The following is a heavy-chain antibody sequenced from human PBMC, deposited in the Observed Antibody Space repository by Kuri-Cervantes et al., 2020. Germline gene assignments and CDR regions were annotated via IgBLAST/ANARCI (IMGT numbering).Heavy chain of an antibody. J-gene: IGHJ6*03. CDR2: IYYSGST. Sequence: SETLSLTCTVSGGSISSTSYYWGWIRQPPGKGLERIGSIYYSGSTYCNPSLKSRVTISVDSSKNHFSLKVSSVTAADTAVYFCARDQYFYYMDVWGKGTAVTVSS. V-gene: IGHV4-39*02. CDR1: GGSISSTSYY. CDR3: ARDQYFYYMDV.